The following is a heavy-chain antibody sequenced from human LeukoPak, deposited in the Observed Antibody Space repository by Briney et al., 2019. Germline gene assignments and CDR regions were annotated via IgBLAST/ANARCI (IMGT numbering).Heavy chain of an antibody. V-gene: IGHV4-4*02. Sequence: PSGTLSLTCAVSGGSISSSNWWSWIRQPPGEGLEWIGEIYHSGSTNYNPSLKSRVTISVDKSKTQFSLKLSSVTAADTAVYYCAREGDYGGYQHELTFGWFDPWGQGTLVTVSS. D-gene: IGHD4-17*01. CDR3: AREGDYGGYQHELTFGWFDP. J-gene: IGHJ5*02. CDR2: IYHSGST. CDR1: GGSISSSNW.